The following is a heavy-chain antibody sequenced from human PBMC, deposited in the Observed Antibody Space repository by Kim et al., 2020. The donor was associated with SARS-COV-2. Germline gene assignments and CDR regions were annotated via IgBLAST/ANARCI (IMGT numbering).Heavy chain of an antibody. CDR2: ITDNGGTT. Sequence: GGSLRLSCSASGFTFSSYAMHWVRQAPGGGLKYVSGITDNGGTTYYADSVRGRFTISRDNSKTTLYFQMSSLRGEDTAVYYCVKSPGADGVPAWGQGTLVTVSS. V-gene: IGHV3-64*05. CDR1: GFTFSSYA. J-gene: IGHJ5*02. D-gene: IGHD1-26*01. CDR3: VKSPGADGVPA.